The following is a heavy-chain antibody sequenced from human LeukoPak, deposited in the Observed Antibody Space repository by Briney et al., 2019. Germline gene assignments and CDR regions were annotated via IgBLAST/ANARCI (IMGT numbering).Heavy chain of an antibody. CDR3: ARGQCSSSSCYNYYYYMDV. CDR1: GGSISNYY. D-gene: IGHD2-2*02. CDR2: IYYSGST. V-gene: IGHV4-59*01. J-gene: IGHJ6*03. Sequence: PSETLSLTCTVSGGSISNYYCTWIRQPPGKGLERIGHIYYSGSTNYNPSLKSRVTISVDTSKNQFSLKLNSVTAADTAVYYCARGQCSSSSCYNYYYYMDVWGKGTTVTVSS.